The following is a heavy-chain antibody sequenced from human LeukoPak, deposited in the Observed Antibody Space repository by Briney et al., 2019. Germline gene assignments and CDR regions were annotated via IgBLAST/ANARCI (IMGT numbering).Heavy chain of an antibody. Sequence: PSETLSLTCTVSGGSISSSSYYWGWIRQPPGKGLEWIGSIYYSGSTYYNPSLKSRVTISVDTSKNQFSLKLSSVTAADTAVYYCARLGGRVRPYWGQGTLVTVSS. V-gene: IGHV4-39*01. D-gene: IGHD3-10*01. CDR1: GGSISSSSYY. J-gene: IGHJ4*02. CDR2: IYYSGST. CDR3: ARLGGRVRPY.